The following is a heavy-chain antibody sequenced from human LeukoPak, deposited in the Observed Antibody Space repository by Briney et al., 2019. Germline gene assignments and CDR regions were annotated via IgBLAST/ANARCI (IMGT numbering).Heavy chain of an antibody. CDR3: ARDLGCSTTSCRYNWFDP. D-gene: IGHD2-2*01. J-gene: IGHJ5*02. Sequence: GGSLRLSCAASGFTFSSYAMTWVRQSPGKGLEWVSFISQSGGRSTDYADSVKGRFTISRDNSKNTLYLQMNSLRAVDTALYYCARDLGCSTTSCRYNWFDPWGQGTLVTVSS. CDR2: ISQSGGRST. V-gene: IGHV3-23*01. CDR1: GFTFSSYA.